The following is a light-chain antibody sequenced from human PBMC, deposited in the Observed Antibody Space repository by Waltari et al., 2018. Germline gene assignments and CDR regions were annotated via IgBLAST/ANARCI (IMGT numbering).Light chain of an antibody. CDR1: PSIRGW. CDR2: DAS. J-gene: IGKJ1*01. V-gene: IGKV1-5*01. Sequence: DIQMTQSPSMLSASVGDRVTITCRASPSIRGWLAWYQMKPGLAPKLLIYDASNLGDGIPSRFSGSGFGTNFTLTINSLQPDDFATYFCQQYYAFPRTFGQGTRVEV. CDR3: QQYYAFPRT.